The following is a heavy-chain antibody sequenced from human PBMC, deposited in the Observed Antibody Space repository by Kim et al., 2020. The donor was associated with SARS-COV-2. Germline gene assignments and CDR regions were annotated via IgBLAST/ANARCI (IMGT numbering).Heavy chain of an antibody. D-gene: IGHD6-19*01. V-gene: IGHV1-18*01. Sequence: AQKLQGRVTMTTTTSTSTAYMELRSLRSDDTAVYYCARDLVRGTVAAFGYWGQGTLVTVSS. CDR3: ARDLVRGTVAAFGY. J-gene: IGHJ4*02.